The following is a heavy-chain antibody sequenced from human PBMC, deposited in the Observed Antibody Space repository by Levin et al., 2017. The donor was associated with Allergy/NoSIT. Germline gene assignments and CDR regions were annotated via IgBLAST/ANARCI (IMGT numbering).Heavy chain of an antibody. J-gene: IGHJ4*02. Sequence: SCTVSGGSISSGGYYWSWIRQHPGKGLEWIGYIYYSGSTYYNPSLKSRVTISVDTSKNQFSLKLSSVTAADTAVYYCARDRGPRLRYFDYWGQGTLVTVSS. CDR1: GGSISSGGYY. V-gene: IGHV4-31*03. CDR2: IYYSGST. CDR3: ARDRGPRLRYFDY. D-gene: IGHD2-15*01.